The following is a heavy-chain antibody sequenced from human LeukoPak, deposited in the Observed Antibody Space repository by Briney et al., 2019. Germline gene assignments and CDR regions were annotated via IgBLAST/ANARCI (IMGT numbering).Heavy chain of an antibody. J-gene: IGHJ3*02. CDR3: AKRYSSSWAPGLADI. CDR1: GFTFSSYG. CDR2: IRYDGSNK. Sequence: GGSLRLSCAASGFTFSSYGMHWVRQAPGKGLEWVAFIRYDGSNKYYADSVKGRFTISRDNSKNTLHLQMNSLRAEDTAVYYCAKRYSSSWAPGLADIWGQGTMVTVSS. D-gene: IGHD6-13*01. V-gene: IGHV3-30*02.